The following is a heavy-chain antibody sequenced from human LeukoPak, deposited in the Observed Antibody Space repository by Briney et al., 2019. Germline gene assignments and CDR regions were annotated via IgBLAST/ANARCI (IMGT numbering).Heavy chain of an antibody. J-gene: IGHJ5*02. V-gene: IGHV1-46*01. Sequence: GASVKVSCKASGYTFTSYYMHWVRQAPGQGLEWMGIINPSGGSTSYAQKFQGRVTMTRDTSTSTVYMELSSLRSEDTAVYYCAREVGYCSGGSCYSGNWFDPWGQGTLVTVSS. D-gene: IGHD2-15*01. CDR1: GYTFTSYY. CDR3: AREVGYCSGGSCYSGNWFDP. CDR2: INPSGGST.